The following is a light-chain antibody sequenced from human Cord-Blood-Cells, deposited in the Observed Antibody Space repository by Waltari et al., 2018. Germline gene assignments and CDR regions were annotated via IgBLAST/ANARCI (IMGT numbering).Light chain of an antibody. CDR2: EGT. CDR3: CSYAGSSTFVV. V-gene: IGLV2-23*03. Sequence: QSALTQPASVSGSPGQSITISCTGTSSDVGSYNLGSWYQQHPGKAPKLMIYEGTKRPSGVSNRFSCSKSCNTASLTISGLQAEDEADYYCCSYAGSSTFVVFGGGTKLTVL. J-gene: IGLJ2*01. CDR1: SSDVGSYNL.